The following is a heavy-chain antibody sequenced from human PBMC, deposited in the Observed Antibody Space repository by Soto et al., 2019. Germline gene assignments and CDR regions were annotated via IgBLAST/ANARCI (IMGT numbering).Heavy chain of an antibody. V-gene: IGHV4-59*01. D-gene: IGHD7-27*01. Sequence: SETLSLTCTVSGGSIISYYWSWIRQPPGKGLKWIGYIYYSGSTNYNPSLKSRVTISVDTSKNQFSLKLSSVTAADTAVYYCARDAQRKSDYGMDVWGQGTTVTVSS. J-gene: IGHJ6*02. CDR2: IYYSGST. CDR1: GGSIISYY. CDR3: ARDAQRKSDYGMDV.